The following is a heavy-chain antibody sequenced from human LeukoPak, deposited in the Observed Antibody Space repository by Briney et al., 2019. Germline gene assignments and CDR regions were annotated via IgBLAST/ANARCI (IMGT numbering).Heavy chain of an antibody. D-gene: IGHD1/OR15-1a*01. J-gene: IGHJ5*02. V-gene: IGHV4-59*01. CDR3: ARVLGVGQPNWFDP. CDR1: GGSISSYY. Sequence: SETLSLTCTVSGGSISSYYWSWIRQPPGKGLEWIGYIYYSGSTNYNPSLKSRVTISVDTSKNQFSLKLSSVTAADTAVYYCARVLGVGQPNWFDPWGQGTLATVSS. CDR2: IYYSGST.